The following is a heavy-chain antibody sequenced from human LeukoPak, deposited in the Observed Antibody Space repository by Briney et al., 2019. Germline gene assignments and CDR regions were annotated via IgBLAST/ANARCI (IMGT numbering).Heavy chain of an antibody. Sequence: GGSLRLSCAASGFTVSSNYMSWVRQAPGKGLEWVSVIYSGGDTYYADSVKGRVTISRDNSKNTLYLQMNSLGAEDTAVYYCARHIVPSTPDYWGQGTLVTVSS. D-gene: IGHD5-12*01. CDR2: IYSGGDT. CDR3: ARHIVPSTPDY. V-gene: IGHV3-66*04. J-gene: IGHJ4*02. CDR1: GFTVSSNY.